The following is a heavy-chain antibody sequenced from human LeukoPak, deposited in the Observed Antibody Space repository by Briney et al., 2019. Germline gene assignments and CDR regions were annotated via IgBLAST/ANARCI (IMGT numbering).Heavy chain of an antibody. J-gene: IGHJ6*03. D-gene: IGHD2-2*01. CDR3: AREVPAAINYMDV. V-gene: IGHV4-4*02. CDR1: GFSFTKAW. CDR2: IYYSGST. Sequence: GSLRLSCAASGFSFTKAWLSWVRQAPGKGLEWIGSIYYSGSTYYNPSLKSRVTISVDTSKNQFSLKLSSVTAADTAVYYCAREVPAAINYMDVWGKGTTVTVSS.